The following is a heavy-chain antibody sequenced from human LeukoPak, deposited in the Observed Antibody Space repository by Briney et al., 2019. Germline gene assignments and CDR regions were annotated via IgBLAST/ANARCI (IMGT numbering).Heavy chain of an antibody. D-gene: IGHD1-26*01. CDR1: GFTFSSYA. CDR2: ISGSGGST. J-gene: IGHJ3*02. CDR3: AKDLWELPDAFDI. Sequence: PGGFLRLSCAASGFTFSSYAMSRVRQAPGKGLEWVSAISGSGGSTYYADSVKGRFTISRDNSKNTLYLQMNSLRAEDTAVYYCAKDLWELPDAFDIWGQGTMVTVSS. V-gene: IGHV3-23*01.